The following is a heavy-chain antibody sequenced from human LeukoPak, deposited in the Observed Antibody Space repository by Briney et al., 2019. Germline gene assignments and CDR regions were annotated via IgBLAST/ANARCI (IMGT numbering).Heavy chain of an antibody. Sequence: GGSLRLSCTTSGFTFGDYAMRWVRQAPGKGLEPVGFIRSKAYGGTTEYAASVKGRFTISRDDSKSIAYLQMNSLKTEDTAVYYCQTYYYDSSGYYYIDQWGQGTLVTVSS. CDR1: GFTFGDYA. J-gene: IGHJ4*02. CDR3: QTYYYDSSGYYYIDQ. CDR2: IRSKAYGGTT. D-gene: IGHD3-22*01. V-gene: IGHV3-49*04.